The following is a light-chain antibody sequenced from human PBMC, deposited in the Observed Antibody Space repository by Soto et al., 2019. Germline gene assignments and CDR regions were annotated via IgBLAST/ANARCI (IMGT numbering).Light chain of an antibody. CDR3: MQALQTPA. J-gene: IGKJ1*01. CDR1: QSLQHSNGYNY. Sequence: DIVMTQSPLSLPVTPGEPASISCRSSQSLQHSNGYNYLDWYVQKPGQSPQILIYLASNRASGVPERFSGSGSGTDFTLKISRVEAEDVGTYYGMQALQTPAFGQGTKVEIK. CDR2: LAS. V-gene: IGKV2-28*01.